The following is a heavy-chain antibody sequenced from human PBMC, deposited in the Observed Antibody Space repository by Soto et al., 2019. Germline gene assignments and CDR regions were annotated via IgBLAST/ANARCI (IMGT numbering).Heavy chain of an antibody. V-gene: IGHV3-23*01. CDR3: AKQRAVFGSGSDTYYFDY. Sequence: EVQLLESGGGLVQPGGSLRISCIGSGFTFSSNAMSWVRQAPGKGLEWVSAISGSGGTTYYADSVKGRFAVSRDNSNNTLYLQMNSLRAEATAVYYCAKQRAVFGSGSDTYYFDYWGQGTLVTVSS. CDR2: ISGSGGTT. CDR1: GFTFSSNA. J-gene: IGHJ4*02. D-gene: IGHD3-10*01.